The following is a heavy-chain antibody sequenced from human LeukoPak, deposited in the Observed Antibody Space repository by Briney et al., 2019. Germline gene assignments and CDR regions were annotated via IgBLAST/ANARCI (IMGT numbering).Heavy chain of an antibody. J-gene: IGHJ4*02. D-gene: IGHD2-15*01. CDR3: VVVVAATPQYYFDY. V-gene: IGHV4-39*07. Sequence: PSETLSLTCTVSGGSISSHYWGWIRQPPGKGLEWIGSIHYGGSTYYNPSLQSRVSISVDTSKNQFSLKLSSVTAADTAVYYCVVVVAATPQYYFDYWGQGTLVTVSS. CDR2: IHYGGST. CDR1: GGSISSHY.